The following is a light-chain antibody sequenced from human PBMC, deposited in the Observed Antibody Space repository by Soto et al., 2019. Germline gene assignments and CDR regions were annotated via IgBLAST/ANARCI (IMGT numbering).Light chain of an antibody. CDR1: QTISSW. V-gene: IGKV1-5*01. Sequence: DIQMTQSPSTLSASVGDRVTITCRASQTISSWLPWYQQKPGKAPKLLIYDASRLESGAQSRFSGSGSGTDVALTISSQQPGDYGTNYWPQYNTYSRTFGQGTKVEF. CDR2: DAS. CDR3: PQYNTYSRT. J-gene: IGKJ1*01.